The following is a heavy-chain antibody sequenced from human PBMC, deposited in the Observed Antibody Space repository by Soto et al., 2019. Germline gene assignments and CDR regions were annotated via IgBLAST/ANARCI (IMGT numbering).Heavy chain of an antibody. J-gene: IGHJ4*02. Sequence: QLVESGGGMVQPGGSLRLSCATSGFSFTHYTINWVRQAPGKGLEWVAVMSYDGTNENYADSVKCRFTISRDNSKTTVYLQMNSLTPEDTALYYCARKWGTYSSASLDFWGLGTLVTVSS. CDR2: MSYDGTNE. V-gene: IGHV3-30*04. D-gene: IGHD6-19*01. CDR1: GFSFTHYT. CDR3: ARKWGTYSSASLDF.